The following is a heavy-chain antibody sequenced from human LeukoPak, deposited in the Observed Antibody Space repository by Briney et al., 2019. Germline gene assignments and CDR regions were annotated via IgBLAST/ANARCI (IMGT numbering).Heavy chain of an antibody. Sequence: GGSLRLSCAASGFTFSSYAMSWVRQAPGKGLEWVSTISGSGGGTYYTDSVKGRFTISRDNSKNTLYLQLNSLRAEDTAVFYCAKVVYCRYGPADYWGQGTLVTVSS. CDR1: GFTFSSYA. CDR3: AKVVYCRYGPADY. CDR2: ISGSGGGT. D-gene: IGHD5-12*01. V-gene: IGHV3-23*01. J-gene: IGHJ4*02.